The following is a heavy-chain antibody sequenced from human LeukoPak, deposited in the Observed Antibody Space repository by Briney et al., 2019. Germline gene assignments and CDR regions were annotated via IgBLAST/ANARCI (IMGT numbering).Heavy chain of an antibody. CDR3: ARESGDLDY. CDR2: ISYDGSNK. CDR1: GFTFSSYA. V-gene: IGHV3-30-3*01. Sequence: GGSLRLSCAASGFTFSSYAMHWVRQAPGKGLEWVAVISYDGSNKYYADSVKGRFTISRDNSKNTLYLQMNSLRAEDTAVYYCARESGDLDYWGQGTLVTVSS. D-gene: IGHD2-21*02. J-gene: IGHJ4*02.